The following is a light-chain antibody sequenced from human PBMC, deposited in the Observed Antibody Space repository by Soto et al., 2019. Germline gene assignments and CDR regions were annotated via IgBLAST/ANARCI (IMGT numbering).Light chain of an antibody. CDR3: MQALQTPLT. J-gene: IGKJ4*01. V-gene: IGKV2-28*01. CDR1: QSLLYSNGYNY. Sequence: IVMTQSPLSLPVIPGEPASISCRSSQSLLYSNGYNYLDWYLQKPGQSPQLLIYLGSNRASGVPDRFSGSGSGTDFTLKISRVEAEDVGVYYCMQALQTPLTFGGGTKVEIK. CDR2: LGS.